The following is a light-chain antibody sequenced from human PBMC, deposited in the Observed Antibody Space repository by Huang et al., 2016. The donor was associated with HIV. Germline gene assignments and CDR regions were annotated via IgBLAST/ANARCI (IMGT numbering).Light chain of an antibody. CDR1: QGISNW. Sequence: DIQMTQSPSSMSASVGDRVIITCWASQGISNWLAWYQQKPGKAPKLLIYTAYSWQSGVPSRFSGSGSGTDFTLTISSLQPEDFATYYCQQTDSFPLTFGQGTRLEIK. CDR3: QQTDSFPLT. J-gene: IGKJ5*01. V-gene: IGKV1-12*01. CDR2: TAY.